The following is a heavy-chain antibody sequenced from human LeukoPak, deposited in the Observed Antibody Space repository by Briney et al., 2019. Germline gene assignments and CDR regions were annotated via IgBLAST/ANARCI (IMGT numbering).Heavy chain of an antibody. D-gene: IGHD3-10*01. Sequence: TGGSLRLSCAASGFTFSSSSMNWVRQAPGKGLEWVSSISGDGTYIYYADSVKGRFTISRDNTKNSLYLQMNNLRAEDTAVYYCARGAVVQGNYDYWGRGTLVTVSS. V-gene: IGHV3-21*01. CDR2: ISGDGTYI. CDR3: ARGAVVQGNYDY. CDR1: GFTFSSSS. J-gene: IGHJ4*02.